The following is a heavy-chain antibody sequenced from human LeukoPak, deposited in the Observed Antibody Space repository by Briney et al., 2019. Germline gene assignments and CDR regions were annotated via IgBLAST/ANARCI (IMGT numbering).Heavy chain of an antibody. Sequence: GSLRLSCAASGFAFSTYEMNWVRQAPGKGLEWVSYISSSGTTIYYADSVKGRFTISRDNAKNSLYLQMNSLRAEDTAVYYCARVGRGYCSGGSCEFDYWGQGTLVTVSS. D-gene: IGHD2-15*01. CDR1: GFAFSTYE. J-gene: IGHJ4*02. CDR3: ARVGRGYCSGGSCEFDY. V-gene: IGHV3-48*03. CDR2: ISSSGTTI.